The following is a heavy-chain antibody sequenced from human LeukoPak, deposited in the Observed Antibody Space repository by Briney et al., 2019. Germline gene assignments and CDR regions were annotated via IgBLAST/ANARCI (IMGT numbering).Heavy chain of an antibody. CDR2: IQASGST. CDR1: GGSINSYY. D-gene: IGHD5-12*01. J-gene: IGHJ3*02. CDR3: GRAQWLLPPDI. V-gene: IGHV4-4*07. Sequence: SETLSLTCTVSGGSINSYYWSRIRQPAGKGLEWIGRIQASGSTTYNPSLKSRVTMSADTSKNQFSLKLSSVTAADTAIYYCGRAQWLLPPDIWGQGTMVTVSS.